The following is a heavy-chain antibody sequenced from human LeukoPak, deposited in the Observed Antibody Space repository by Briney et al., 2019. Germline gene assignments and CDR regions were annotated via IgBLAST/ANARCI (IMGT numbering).Heavy chain of an antibody. CDR1: GYSFTSYW. CDR3: ARTHSNYMIDY. V-gene: IGHV5-51*01. J-gene: IGHJ4*02. CDR2: IYPGESDT. Sequence: GESLKISCKGSGYSFTSYWIGWVRQMPGKGLEWMGIIYPGESDTQYSPSFQGQVTISADKSISTAYLQWGRLKASDTAMYYCARTHSNYMIDYWGQGTLVTVSS. D-gene: IGHD4-11*01.